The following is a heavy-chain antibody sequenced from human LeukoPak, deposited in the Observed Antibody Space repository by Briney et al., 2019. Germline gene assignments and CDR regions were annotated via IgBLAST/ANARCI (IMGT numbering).Heavy chain of an antibody. CDR2: ISYDGSNK. J-gene: IGHJ3*02. CDR3: ARDRDGDYGSGAFDI. D-gene: IGHD4-17*01. CDR1: GFTFSSYA. V-gene: IGHV3-30-3*01. Sequence: GGSLRLSCAASGFTFSSYAMHWVRQAPGKGLEWVAVISYDGSNKYYADSVKGRFTISRDNSKNTLYLRMNSLRAEDTAVYYCARDRDGDYGSGAFDIWGQGTMVTVSS.